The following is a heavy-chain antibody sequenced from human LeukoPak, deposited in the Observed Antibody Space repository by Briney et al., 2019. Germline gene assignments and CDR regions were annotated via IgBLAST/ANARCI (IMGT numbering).Heavy chain of an antibody. Sequence: SETLSLTCAVYGGSFSGYYWSWIRQPPGKGLEWIGEINHSGSTNYNPSLKSRVTISVDTSKNQFSLKMSSVTAADTAVYYCARGSTTIFGVVAKNFDYWGQGTLVTVSS. V-gene: IGHV4-34*01. CDR2: INHSGST. CDR3: ARGSTTIFGVVAKNFDY. D-gene: IGHD3-3*01. J-gene: IGHJ4*02. CDR1: GGSFSGYY.